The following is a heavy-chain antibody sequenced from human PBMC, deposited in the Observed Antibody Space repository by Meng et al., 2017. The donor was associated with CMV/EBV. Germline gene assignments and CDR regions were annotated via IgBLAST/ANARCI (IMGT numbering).Heavy chain of an antibody. D-gene: IGHD2-2*01. CDR1: GYTFTSYD. J-gene: IGHJ5*02. V-gene: IGHV1-8*03. CDR2: MNPNSGNT. Sequence: ASVKVSCKASGYTFTSYDINWVRQATGQGLEWMGWMNPNSGNTGYAQKFQGRVTITTDESTSTAYMELSSLRSEDTAVYYCARTVVVPAAPEGWFDPWGQGTRVTVSS. CDR3: ARTVVVPAAPEGWFDP.